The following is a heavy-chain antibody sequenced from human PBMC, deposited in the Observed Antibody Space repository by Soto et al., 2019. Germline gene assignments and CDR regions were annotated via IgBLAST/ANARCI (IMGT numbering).Heavy chain of an antibody. J-gene: IGHJ5*02. CDR1: GGSINSDTYY. CDR2: IHYSGNT. CDR3: ARHEPYYNSGVGTCFDP. Sequence: QLQLQESGPGLVKPSETLSLTCSVSGGSINSDTYYWAWIRQPPGKGLEWIGSIHYSGNTHYNPSLKRRVTMFVDTSRPQFSLGLTGVTAADTAVFYCARHEPYYNSGVGTCFDPWGQGTLVTVSS. V-gene: IGHV4-39*01. D-gene: IGHD6-25*01.